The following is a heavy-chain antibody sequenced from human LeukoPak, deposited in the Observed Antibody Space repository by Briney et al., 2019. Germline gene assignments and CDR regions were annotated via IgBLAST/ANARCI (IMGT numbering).Heavy chain of an antibody. CDR1: GLTFSNYA. Sequence: GGSLRLSCAASGLTFSNYAMSWVRQAPGKGLEWVSAISGNGGSTYYADSVKGRFTISRDNSKNTLYLQMNSLRAEDTAVYYCAKETAVVGWYHGMDVWGQWTTVTVSS. V-gene: IGHV3-23*01. CDR3: AKETAVVGWYHGMDV. D-gene: IGHD6-19*01. CDR2: ISGNGGST. J-gene: IGHJ6*02.